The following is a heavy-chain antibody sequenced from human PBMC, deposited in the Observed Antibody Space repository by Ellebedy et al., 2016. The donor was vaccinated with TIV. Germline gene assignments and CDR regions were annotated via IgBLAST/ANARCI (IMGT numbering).Heavy chain of an antibody. V-gene: IGHV3-7*01. CDR2: TKQDGSEK. CDR3: ARDRGYDTFDH. Sequence: ESLKISCAASGFTFSTYWMGWVRQAAGKGLEWVDNTKQDGSEKYYVDSVMGRFTISRDNAKNSLYLQMNSLRAEDTAVYYCARDRGYDTFDHWGQGILVTVSS. J-gene: IGHJ4*02. D-gene: IGHD5-12*01. CDR1: GFTFSTYW.